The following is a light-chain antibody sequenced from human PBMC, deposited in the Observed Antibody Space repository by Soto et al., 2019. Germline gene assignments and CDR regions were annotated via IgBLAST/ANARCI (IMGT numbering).Light chain of an antibody. V-gene: IGKV2-30*01. CDR2: KVS. CDR3: MQGTHWPRT. Sequence: DVVLTQSSRSLPVTHGQPAPLSCRSCQILVYGEGITYFNWFHQRPGQSPRRLIYKVSDRDAGVPDRFSGSGSGTDFTLKISRVEAEDVGVYYCMQGTHWPRTFGQGTKV. J-gene: IGKJ1*01. CDR1: QILVYGEGITY.